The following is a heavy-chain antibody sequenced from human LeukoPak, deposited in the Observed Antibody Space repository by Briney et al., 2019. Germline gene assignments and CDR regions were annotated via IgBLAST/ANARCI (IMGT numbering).Heavy chain of an antibody. J-gene: IGHJ4*02. CDR2: ISGSGGGT. Sequence: SGGSLRLSCAASGFTFNSYAMSWVRQAPEKGLEWVATISGSGGGTYYADSVKGRFTISRDNSKNTLYLQMNSLRAEDTAVYHCAKSGCSNTNCYLNYWGRGTLVTVSS. CDR3: AKSGCSNTNCYLNY. D-gene: IGHD2-2*01. CDR1: GFTFNSYA. V-gene: IGHV3-23*01.